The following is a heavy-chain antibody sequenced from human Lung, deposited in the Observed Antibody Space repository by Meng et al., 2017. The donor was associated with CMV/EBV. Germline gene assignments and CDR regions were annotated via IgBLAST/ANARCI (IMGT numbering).Heavy chain of an antibody. Sequence: CAASGFTFSSYGMHWVRQAPGRGLEWVAFLRYDGSNKYYADSVKGQFTISRDNSKNTLYLQMSSLRAEDTAVYYCAKEVYYYYYFDYWGQGTLVTVSS. J-gene: IGHJ4*02. V-gene: IGHV3-30*02. CDR3: AKEVYYYYYFDY. CDR2: LRYDGSNK. D-gene: IGHD3-10*01. CDR1: GFTFSSYG.